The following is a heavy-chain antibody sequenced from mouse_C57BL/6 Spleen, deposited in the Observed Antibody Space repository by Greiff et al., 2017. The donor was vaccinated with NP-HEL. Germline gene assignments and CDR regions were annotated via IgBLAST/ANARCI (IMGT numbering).Heavy chain of an antibody. Sequence: VQLQQPGAELVRPGTSVKLSCKASGYTFTSYWMHWVKQRPGQGLEWIGVIDPSDSYTNYNQKFKGKATLTVDTSSSTAYMQLSSLTSEDSAVYYCAREVALTTVVAHWYFDVWGTGTTVTVSS. D-gene: IGHD1-1*01. CDR3: AREVALTTVVAHWYFDV. J-gene: IGHJ1*03. CDR2: IDPSDSYT. CDR1: GYTFTSYW. V-gene: IGHV1-59*01.